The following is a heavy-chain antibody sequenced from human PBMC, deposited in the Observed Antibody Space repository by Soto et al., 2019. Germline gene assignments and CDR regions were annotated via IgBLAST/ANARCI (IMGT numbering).Heavy chain of an antibody. D-gene: IGHD6-19*01. Sequence: SVKVSCKASGGTFSSYAISWVRQAPGQGLEWMGGIIPIFGTANYAQKFQGRVTITADESTSTAYMELSSLRSEDTAVYYCARGPYSSGRYYYYGMDVWRQGTTVTVSS. CDR3: ARGPYSSGRYYYYGMDV. J-gene: IGHJ6*02. V-gene: IGHV1-69*13. CDR2: IIPIFGTA. CDR1: GGTFSSYA.